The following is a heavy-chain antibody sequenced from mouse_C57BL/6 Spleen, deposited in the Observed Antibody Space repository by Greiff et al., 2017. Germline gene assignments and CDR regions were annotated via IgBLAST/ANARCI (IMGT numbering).Heavy chain of an antibody. CDR3: ARGNYYGSSFWYFDV. J-gene: IGHJ1*03. D-gene: IGHD1-1*01. V-gene: IGHV1-39*01. CDR1: GYSFTDYN. Sequence: EVKLQESGPELVKPGASVKISCKASGYSFTDYNMNWVKQSNGQSLEWIGVINPNYGTTSYNQKFKGKATLTVDQSSSTAYMQLNSLTSEDSAVYYCARGNYYGSSFWYFDVWGTGTTVTVSS. CDR2: INPNYGTT.